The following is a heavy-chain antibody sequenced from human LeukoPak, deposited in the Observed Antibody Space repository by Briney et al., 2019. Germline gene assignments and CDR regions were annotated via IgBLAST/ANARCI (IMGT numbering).Heavy chain of an antibody. J-gene: IGHJ6*03. CDR2: INPYSGGR. Sequence: GASVKVSCKASGHTFTGYYMHWVRQAPGQGLEWMGWINPYSGGRNNAQKFQGRVTMTRDTSISTTYMELSRLRSDDTAVYYCARGAEYYYYMDVWGKGTTV. V-gene: IGHV1-2*02. CDR3: ARGAEYYYYMDV. CDR1: GHTFTGYY.